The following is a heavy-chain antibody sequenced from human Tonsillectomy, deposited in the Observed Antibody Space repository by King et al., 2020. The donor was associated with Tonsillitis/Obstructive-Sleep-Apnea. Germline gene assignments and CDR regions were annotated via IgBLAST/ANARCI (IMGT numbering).Heavy chain of an antibody. J-gene: IGHJ3*02. D-gene: IGHD7-27*01. CDR2: ISYSGTT. V-gene: IGHV4-59*08. CDR1: GGSISSYY. CDR3: ARHVPNWGSYAFDI. Sequence: QLQESGPGLVKPSETLSLTCTVSGGSISSYYWSWIRQPPGKGLEWIGHISYSGTTNYNPSLKSRVTISVDTSKNQFSLKRSSVTAADTAVYYCARHVPNWGSYAFDIWGQGTMVTVSS.